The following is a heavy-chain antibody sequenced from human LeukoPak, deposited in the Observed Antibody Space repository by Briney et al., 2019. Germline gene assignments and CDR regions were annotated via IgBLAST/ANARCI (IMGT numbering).Heavy chain of an antibody. D-gene: IGHD3-22*01. CDR3: TRDAEISGYTWYNWFDP. J-gene: IGHJ5*02. Sequence: PSETLSLTCTVSGGSITNYYWSWIRQPPGKGLEWLGHIYYTGATKYNPSLESRVTISVDTSKSQFSLQLSSVTAADTAVYYCTRDAEISGYTWYNWFDPWGQGILVTVSS. V-gene: IGHV4-59*01. CDR1: GGSITNYY. CDR2: IYYTGAT.